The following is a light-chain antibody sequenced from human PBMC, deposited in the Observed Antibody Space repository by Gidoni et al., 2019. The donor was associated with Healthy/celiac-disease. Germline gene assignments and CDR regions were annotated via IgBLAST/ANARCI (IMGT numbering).Light chain of an antibody. CDR1: QSISSY. CDR2: AAS. V-gene: IGKV1-39*01. CDR3: QQNYRTPWT. Sequence: DIQMTQSPSSLSASVGDRVTITCRASQSISSYLNWYQQKPGKAPKLLIYAASRLQSGVPARFSGSGSGTEFTLTISSLQPEDFATYYCQQNYRTPWTFGQGTKVEIK. J-gene: IGKJ1*01.